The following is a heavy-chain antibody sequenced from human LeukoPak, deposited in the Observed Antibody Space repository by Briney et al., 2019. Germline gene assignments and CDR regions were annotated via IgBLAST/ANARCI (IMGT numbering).Heavy chain of an antibody. D-gene: IGHD5/OR15-5a*01. V-gene: IGHV3-7*01. CDR3: ARDTLPPRLNHFDY. CDR2: INQDGSVI. CDR1: GFTFSNYW. Sequence: PGGSLRLSCAASGFTFSNYWMTWVRQAPGEGLEWVANINQDGSVIYYVDSLKGRFTISRDNAKNSLYLQMNSLRAEDTAVYYCARDTLPPRLNHFDYWGQGTLVTVSS. J-gene: IGHJ4*02.